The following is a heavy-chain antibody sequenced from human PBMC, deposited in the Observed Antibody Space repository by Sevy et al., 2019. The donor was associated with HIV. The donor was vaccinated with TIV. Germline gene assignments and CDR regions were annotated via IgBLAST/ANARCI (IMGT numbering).Heavy chain of an antibody. V-gene: IGHV3-33*01. CDR3: ARESRSDWYLDS. CDR1: GFTFSDYG. J-gene: IGHJ4*02. D-gene: IGHD6-19*01. Sequence: GGSLRLSCAASGFTFSDYGMHWVRQAPGKGLGWVAAIWSDGNNKYYKDSVKGRLTIFRDNSKNTQYLQMNSLRVDDTAVYFCARESRSDWYLDSWGQGTLVTVSS. CDR2: IWSDGNNK.